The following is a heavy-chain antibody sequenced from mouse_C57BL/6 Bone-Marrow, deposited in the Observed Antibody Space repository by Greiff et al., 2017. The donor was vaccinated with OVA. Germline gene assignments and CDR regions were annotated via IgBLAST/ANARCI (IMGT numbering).Heavy chain of an antibody. Sequence: QVQLQQSGAELARPGASVKLSCKASGYTFTSYGISWVKQRTGQGLEWIGEIYSRSGNTYYNEKFKGKATLTADKSSSTAYMELRSLTSEDSAVYFCARNYYGSSYGFAYWGQGTLVTVSA. V-gene: IGHV1-81*01. J-gene: IGHJ3*01. D-gene: IGHD1-1*01. CDR3: ARNYYGSSYGFAY. CDR2: IYSRSGNT. CDR1: GYTFTSYG.